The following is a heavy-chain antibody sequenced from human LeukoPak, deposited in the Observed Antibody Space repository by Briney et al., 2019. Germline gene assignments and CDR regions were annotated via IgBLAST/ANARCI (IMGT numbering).Heavy chain of an antibody. CDR1: GYSSTSYW. D-gene: IGHD3-16*02. J-gene: IGHJ4*02. Sequence: GESLRFCCKGSGYSSTSYWFSWVRQMPGKGLEWMGRIDPSDSYTNYSPSFQGHVTISADKSISTAYLQWSSLKASDTAMYYCARHNPIGLRLGELSELDYLGQGTLVTVSS. CDR3: ARHNPIGLRLGELSELDY. CDR2: IDPSDSYT. V-gene: IGHV5-10-1*01.